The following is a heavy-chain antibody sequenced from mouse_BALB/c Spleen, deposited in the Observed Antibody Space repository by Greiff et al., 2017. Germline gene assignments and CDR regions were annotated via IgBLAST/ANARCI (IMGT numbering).Heavy chain of an antibody. CDR1: GYTFTDYA. Sequence: VQLQQSGAELVRPGVSVKISCKGSGYTFTDYAMHWVKQSHAKSLEWIGVISTYYGDASYNQKFKGKATMTVDKSSSTAYMELARLTSEDSAIYYCARSKGSSYEVAYWGQGTLVTVSA. CDR3: ARSKGSSYEVAY. CDR2: ISTYYGDA. D-gene: IGHD1-1*01. V-gene: IGHV1S137*01. J-gene: IGHJ3*01.